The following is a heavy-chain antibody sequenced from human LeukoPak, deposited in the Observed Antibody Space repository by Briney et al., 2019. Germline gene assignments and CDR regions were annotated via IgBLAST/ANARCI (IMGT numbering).Heavy chain of an antibody. CDR1: GGSICSGRYY. CDR2: IYTRGST. Sequence: SETLSLTCTVSGGSICSGRYYWRWIRQPAGKGLEWIGRIYTRGSTNYNPSLRSRVTMSLDTSKNQFSLKLSSVTAADTAVYYCARELEYSSPSSTDLEYWGQGTLVTVSS. V-gene: IGHV4-61*02. D-gene: IGHD6-6*01. CDR3: ARELEYSSPSSTDLEY. J-gene: IGHJ4*02.